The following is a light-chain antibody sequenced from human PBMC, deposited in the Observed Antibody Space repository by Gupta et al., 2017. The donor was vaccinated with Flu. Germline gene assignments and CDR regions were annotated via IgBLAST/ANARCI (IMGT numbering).Light chain of an antibody. V-gene: IGKV4-1*01. CDR1: QSAVLSPTGQSY. CDR2: WAT. J-gene: IGKJ4*01. Sequence: INCNSSQSAVLSPTGQSYMDWYQQKPGQSPKLLIPWATIREFGAPYRFRGSGSGTDFTITISSLQAEDVAVYYCHQYWLLPRFGGGTRVEI. CDR3: HQYWLLPR.